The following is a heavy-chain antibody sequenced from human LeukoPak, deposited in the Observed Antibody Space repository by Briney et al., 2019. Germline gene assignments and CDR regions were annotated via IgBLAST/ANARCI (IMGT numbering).Heavy chain of an antibody. CDR1: GFTFSSHA. V-gene: IGHV3-23*01. Sequence: GGSLRLSCAASGFTFSSHAMSWVRQAPGKGLEWVSAVSGAGGSTYYADSVKGRFTISRDNYRNTLSLQMNSLRAEDTAVYYCAKVRTGTYYRDPFDIWGQGTMVTVSS. CDR3: AKVRTGTYYRDPFDI. CDR2: VSGAGGST. D-gene: IGHD1-26*01. J-gene: IGHJ3*02.